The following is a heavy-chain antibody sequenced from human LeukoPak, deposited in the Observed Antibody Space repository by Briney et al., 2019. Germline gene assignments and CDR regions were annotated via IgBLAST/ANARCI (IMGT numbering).Heavy chain of an antibody. CDR1: GGSISSYY. V-gene: IGHV4-59*01. Sequence: SETLSLTCTVSGGSISSYYWSWIRQPPGKGLEWIGYIYYSGSTNYNPSLKSRVTISVDTSKNQFSLKLSSVTAADTAVYYCARDEVGATSNWFDPWGQGTLVTVSS. CDR2: IYYSGST. J-gene: IGHJ5*02. D-gene: IGHD1-26*01. CDR3: ARDEVGATSNWFDP.